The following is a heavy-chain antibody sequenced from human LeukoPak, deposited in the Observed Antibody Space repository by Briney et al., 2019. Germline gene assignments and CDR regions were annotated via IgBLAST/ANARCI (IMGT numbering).Heavy chain of an antibody. D-gene: IGHD6-13*01. CDR3: ARGTYSSSWYNLGGDFDY. V-gene: IGHV4-4*09. CDR1: GGSFDSKY. J-gene: IGHJ4*02. Sequence: SETLSLTCSVSGGSFDSKYWSWIRQPPGKGLEWTGYIYTSGSTNFNPSLRSRVAMSIDTSKNQFSLKVYSVTAADTAVYYCARGTYSSSWYNLGGDFDYWGQGTLVTVSS. CDR2: IYTSGST.